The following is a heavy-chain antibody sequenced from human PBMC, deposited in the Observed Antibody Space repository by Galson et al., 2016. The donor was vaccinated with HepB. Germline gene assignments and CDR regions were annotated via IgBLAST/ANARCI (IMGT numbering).Heavy chain of an antibody. Sequence: SLRLSCAASRFTFNTYWMNWVRQAPGKGLEWVSAISSTSHSTYYADSVKGRFTISRDNAKNTLFLQMDSLKIDDTAVYYCAKGWSGPDSWGQGTLVTVSS. CDR1: RFTFNTYW. J-gene: IGHJ4*02. V-gene: IGHV3-23*01. CDR3: AKGWSGPDS. D-gene: IGHD3-3*01. CDR2: ISSTSHST.